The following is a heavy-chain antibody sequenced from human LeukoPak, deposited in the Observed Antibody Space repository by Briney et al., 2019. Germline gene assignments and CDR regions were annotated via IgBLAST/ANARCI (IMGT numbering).Heavy chain of an antibody. CDR3: ASSYYGSGSYYTH. V-gene: IGHV3-15*01. CDR2: IKSKTDGGTT. D-gene: IGHD3-10*01. Sequence: PGGSLRLSCAASGFTFSNAWMSWVRQAPGKGLEWVGRIKSKTDGGTTDYAAPVKGRFTISRDDSKNTLYLQMNSLKTEDTAVYYCASSYYGSGSYYTHWGQGTLVTVSS. J-gene: IGHJ4*02. CDR1: GFTFSNAW.